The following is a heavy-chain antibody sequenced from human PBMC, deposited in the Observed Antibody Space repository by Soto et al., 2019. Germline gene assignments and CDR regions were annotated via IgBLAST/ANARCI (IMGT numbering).Heavy chain of an antibody. CDR1: GGTFSSYA. CDR3: ASYYDSSGSHAFDI. J-gene: IGHJ3*02. CDR2: IIPIFGTA. V-gene: IGHV1-69*13. Sequence: SVKVSCKASGGTFSSYAISWVRQAPGQGLEWMGGIIPIFGTANYAQKFQGRVTITADESTSTAHMELSSLRSEDTAVYYCASYYDSSGSHAFDIWGQGTMVTVSS. D-gene: IGHD3-22*01.